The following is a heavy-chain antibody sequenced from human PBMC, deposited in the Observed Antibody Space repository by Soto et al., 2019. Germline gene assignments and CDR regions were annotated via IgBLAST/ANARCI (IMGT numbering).Heavy chain of an antibody. CDR2: ISYDGDTK. Sequence: GGSLRLSCSASGFIFSAYGMHWVRQAPGKGLEWVAAISYDGDTKYYAGSVRGRFTISRDNSKSTVSLLMNSLRAEDTALYFCAKPTPGWSEAGIDNWGQGTLVTVS. J-gene: IGHJ4*02. D-gene: IGHD6-19*01. V-gene: IGHV3-30*18. CDR3: AKPTPGWSEAGIDN. CDR1: GFIFSAYG.